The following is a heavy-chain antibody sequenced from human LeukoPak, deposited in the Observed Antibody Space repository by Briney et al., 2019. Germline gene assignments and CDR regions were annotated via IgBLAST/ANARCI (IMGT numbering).Heavy chain of an antibody. CDR3: ARVKSSSGYNSLDY. J-gene: IGHJ4*02. CDR1: GYTFTGYY. D-gene: IGHD5-12*01. V-gene: IGHV1-2*02. CDR2: INPNSGGT. Sequence: GASVKVSCKTSGYTFTGYYMHWVRQAPGQGLEWMGWINPNSGGTNYAQKFQSRVTMTRDTSISTAYMELSRLRSDDTAVYYCARVKSSSGYNSLDYWGQGTLVTVSS.